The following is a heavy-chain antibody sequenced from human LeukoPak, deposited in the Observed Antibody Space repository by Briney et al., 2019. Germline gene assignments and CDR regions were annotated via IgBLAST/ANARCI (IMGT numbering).Heavy chain of an antibody. CDR2: IRSKAYGGTT. Sequence: GRSLRLSCTASGFTFGDYAMRWVRQAPGKVLEWVGFIRSKAYGGTTEYAASVKGRFTISRDDSKSIAYLRMNSPRVEDTAIYYCVRDLAGYGATWGKGTLVTVSS. CDR1: GFTFGDYA. V-gene: IGHV3-49*04. D-gene: IGHD4-17*01. J-gene: IGHJ5*02. CDR3: VRDLAGYGAT.